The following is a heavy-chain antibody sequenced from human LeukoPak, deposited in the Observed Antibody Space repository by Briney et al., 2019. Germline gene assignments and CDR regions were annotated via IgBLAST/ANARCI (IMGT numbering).Heavy chain of an antibody. V-gene: IGHV1-2*02. Sequence: ASVKVSCKASGYTFTGYYMHWVRQAPGQGLEWMGWINPNSGGTNYAQKFQGRVTMTRDTSISTAYMELSRLRSDDTAVYYCAREGRGGYSYGYYFDYWGQGTLVTVSS. CDR1: GYTFTGYY. CDR3: AREGRGGYSYGYYFDY. D-gene: IGHD5-18*01. J-gene: IGHJ4*02. CDR2: INPNSGGT.